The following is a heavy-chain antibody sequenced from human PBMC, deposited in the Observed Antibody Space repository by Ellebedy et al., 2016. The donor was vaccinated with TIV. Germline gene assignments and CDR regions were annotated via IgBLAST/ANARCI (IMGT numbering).Heavy chain of an antibody. V-gene: IGHV3-30-3*01. Sequence: PGGSLRLSCAASGFTFSHYAMHWVRQAPGKGLEWVAVIWYDGSIKYLADSVKGRFTISRDNFNNTLYLQMNSLRAEDTAVYWCASWDFDYWGQGTLVTVSS. CDR1: GFTFSHYA. J-gene: IGHJ4*02. D-gene: IGHD7-27*01. CDR3: ASWDFDY. CDR2: IWYDGSIK.